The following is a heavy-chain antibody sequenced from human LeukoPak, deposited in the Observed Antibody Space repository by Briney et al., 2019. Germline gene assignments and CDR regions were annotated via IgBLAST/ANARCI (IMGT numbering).Heavy chain of an antibody. D-gene: IGHD2-2*01. CDR2: INPNNGDT. CDR1: GYSLPAKF. J-gene: IGHJ4*02. V-gene: IGHV1-2*02. Sequence: ASVKVSCKASGYSLPAKFMHWVRQAPGQGLEWMGWINPNNGDTTYTQKFQGRVTMTRDTSISTAYMELSRLRSDDTAVYYRARGTKNKWRNCSSTSCYFTAFDHWGQGTLVTVSS. CDR3: ARGTKNKWRNCSSTSCYFTAFDH.